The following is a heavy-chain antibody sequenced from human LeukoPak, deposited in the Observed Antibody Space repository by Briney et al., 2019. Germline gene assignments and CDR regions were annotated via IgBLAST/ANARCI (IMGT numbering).Heavy chain of an antibody. CDR1: GYTFTNYD. Sequence: ASVKVSCKASGYTFTNYDINWVRQATGQGLEWMGWMNPNSGNTGYAQKFQGRVTMTRNTSISTAYMVLSSLRSEDTAVYYCARVNCSSTSCRSKFLDYWGQGTLVTVSS. V-gene: IGHV1-8*01. CDR2: MNPNSGNT. CDR3: ARVNCSSTSCRSKFLDY. D-gene: IGHD2-2*01. J-gene: IGHJ4*02.